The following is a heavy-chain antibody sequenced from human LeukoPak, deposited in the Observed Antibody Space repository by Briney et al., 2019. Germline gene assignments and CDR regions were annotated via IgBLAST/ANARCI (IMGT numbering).Heavy chain of an antibody. CDR1: GGSISSSNW. Sequence: PSETLSLTCAVSGGSISSSNWWSWVRQPPGKGLEWIGEIYHSGNTNYNPSLKSRVTISVDTSKNQFSLKLSSVTAADTAVYYCARPLYGGSPWYAFDIWGQGTMVTVSS. CDR3: ARPLYGGSPWYAFDI. D-gene: IGHD1-26*01. J-gene: IGHJ3*02. CDR2: IYHSGNT. V-gene: IGHV4-4*02.